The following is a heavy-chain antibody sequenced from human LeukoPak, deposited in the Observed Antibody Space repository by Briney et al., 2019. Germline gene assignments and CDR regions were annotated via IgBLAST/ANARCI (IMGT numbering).Heavy chain of an antibody. D-gene: IGHD6-13*01. CDR2: IYYSGST. CDR3: ARGRTAAAGPFDY. J-gene: IGHJ4*02. V-gene: IGHV4-59*01. Sequence: SETLSLTCTVSGGSISSYYWSWIRQPPGKGLEWIGYIYYSGSTNYNPSLKSRVTISVDTSKNQFSLKLSSVTAADTAVYYCARGRTAAAGPFDYWGQGTMVTVSS. CDR1: GGSISSYY.